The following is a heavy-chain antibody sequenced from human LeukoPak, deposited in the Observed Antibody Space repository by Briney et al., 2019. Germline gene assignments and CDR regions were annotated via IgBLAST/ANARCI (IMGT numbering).Heavy chain of an antibody. CDR2: ISGSGGST. Sequence: ETLSLTCTVSGGSISSYYWSWLRQPAGKGLEWVSAISGSGGSTYYADSVKGRFTISRDNSKNTLYLQMNSLRAEDTAVYYCAKVPFLVRALPEYYFDYWGQGTLVTVSS. CDR3: AKVPFLVRALPEYYFDY. D-gene: IGHD3-3*01. V-gene: IGHV3-23*01. CDR1: GGSISSYY. J-gene: IGHJ4*02.